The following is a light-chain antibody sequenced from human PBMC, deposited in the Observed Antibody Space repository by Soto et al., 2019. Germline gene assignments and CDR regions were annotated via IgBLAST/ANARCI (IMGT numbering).Light chain of an antibody. CDR3: QQYGSSPLT. CDR2: GAS. V-gene: IGKV3-20*01. CDR1: QSVSSSY. Sequence: EIVLTQSPGTLSLSPGERATLSCRASQSVSSSYLAWYQQKPGQAPRLLIYGASSRATGIPDRFSGSGSGTDFTLTISGLEPEDFAVYYCQQYGSSPLTFGGGTKVDI. J-gene: IGKJ4*01.